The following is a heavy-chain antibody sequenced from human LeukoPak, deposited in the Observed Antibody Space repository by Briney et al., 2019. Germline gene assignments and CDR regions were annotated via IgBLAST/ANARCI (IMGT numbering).Heavy chain of an antibody. D-gene: IGHD3-10*01. CDR3: AREGYYGSGSPPSLYFDY. Sequence: GGALRLSCAASGFTFRNYVIHWVRQAPGKGLEWVAVTSSDLNVKLYADSVKGRFTISRDNSRSTLYLQMNSLRPEDTAIYYCAREGYYGSGSPPSLYFDYWGQGTLVTVSS. CDR1: GFTFRNYV. V-gene: IGHV3-30-3*01. CDR2: TSSDLNVK. J-gene: IGHJ4*02.